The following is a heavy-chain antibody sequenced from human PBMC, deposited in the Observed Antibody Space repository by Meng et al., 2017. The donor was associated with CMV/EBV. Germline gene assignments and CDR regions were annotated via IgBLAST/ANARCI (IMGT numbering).Heavy chain of an antibody. V-gene: IGHV3-9*03. CDR1: GFTFDDYA. Sequence: LSLTCAASGFTFDDYAMHWVRQAPGKGLEWVSGISWNSGSIGYVDSVKGRFTISRDNAKNSLYLQMNSLRAEDMALYYCARGGSLNYYDSSGSDAFDIWGQGTMVTVSS. CDR2: ISWNSGSI. D-gene: IGHD3-22*01. CDR3: ARGGSLNYYDSSGSDAFDI. J-gene: IGHJ3*02.